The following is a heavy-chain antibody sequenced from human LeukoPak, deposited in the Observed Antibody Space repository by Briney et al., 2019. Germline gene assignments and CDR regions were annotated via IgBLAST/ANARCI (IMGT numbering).Heavy chain of an antibody. V-gene: IGHV1-24*01. CDR1: GYTLTELS. D-gene: IGHD6-19*01. Sequence: EASVKVSCKVSGYTLTELSMHWVRQAPGKGLEWMGGFDPEDGETIYAQKFQGRVTMTEDTSTDTAYMKLSSLRSEDTAVYYCATSSPPRYSSGWYAVIFDYWGLGTLVTVSS. J-gene: IGHJ4*02. CDR2: FDPEDGET. CDR3: ATSSPPRYSSGWYAVIFDY.